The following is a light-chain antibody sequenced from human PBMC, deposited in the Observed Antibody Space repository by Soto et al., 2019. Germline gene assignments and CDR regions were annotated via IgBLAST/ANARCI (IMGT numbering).Light chain of an antibody. CDR3: QQYNNWWT. J-gene: IGKJ1*01. V-gene: IGKV3-15*01. CDR2: GAS. CDR1: QSVSSN. Sequence: EIVMTQAAAALSMTPGERATLSCRASQSVSSNLAWYQQKPGQAPRLLIYGASTRATGIPARFSGSGSGTEFTLTISSLQSEDFAVYYCQQYNNWWTFGQGTKVDIK.